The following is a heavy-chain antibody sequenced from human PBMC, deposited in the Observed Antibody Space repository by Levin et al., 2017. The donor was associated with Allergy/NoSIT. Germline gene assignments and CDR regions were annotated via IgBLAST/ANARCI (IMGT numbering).Heavy chain of an antibody. CDR1: GFSVSRNY. J-gene: IGHJ4*02. V-gene: IGHV3-66*01. D-gene: IGHD2-15*01. CDR3: ARTSVVVGVADYFDY. CDR2: IYSGGNT. Sequence: GESLKISCAVSGFSVSRNYMSWVRQAPGRGLEWVSIIYSGGNTYYADSVQGRFTISRDNSKNTLYLQMSSLIAEDTAVYYCARTSVVVGVADYFDYWGQGTLVTVSS.